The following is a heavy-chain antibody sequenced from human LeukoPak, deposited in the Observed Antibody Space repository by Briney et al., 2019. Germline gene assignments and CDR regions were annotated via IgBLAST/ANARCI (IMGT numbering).Heavy chain of an antibody. CDR3: TRTMGYRPVAGLKEKWFDP. CDR2: INPLRGIT. CDR1: GYTFTDYY. D-gene: IGHD6-19*01. V-gene: IGHV1-46*01. J-gene: IGHJ5*02. Sequence: ASVKVSCKTSGYTFTDYYVHWVRQAPGLGLEWMGIINPLRGITIYAQKFQGRVTMTMDTSTSTVYMDLSSLTSADTAVYYCTRTMGYRPVAGLKEKWFDPWGQGTLVTVSS.